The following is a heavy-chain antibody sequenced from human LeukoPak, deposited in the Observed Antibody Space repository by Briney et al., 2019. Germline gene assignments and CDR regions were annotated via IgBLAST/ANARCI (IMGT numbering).Heavy chain of an antibody. J-gene: IGHJ4*02. V-gene: IGHV3-9*01. Sequence: GRSLRLSCAASGFTFDDYAMHWVRQAPGKGLEWVSGISWNSGSIGYADSVKGRFTISRDNAKNSLYLQMNSLRAEDTAVYYCARFRTWGDKAFDYWGQGTLVTVSS. CDR2: ISWNSGSI. D-gene: IGHD2-21*02. CDR3: ARFRTWGDKAFDY. CDR1: GFTFDDYA.